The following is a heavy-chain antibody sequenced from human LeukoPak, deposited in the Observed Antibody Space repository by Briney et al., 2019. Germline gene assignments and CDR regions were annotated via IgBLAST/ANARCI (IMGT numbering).Heavy chain of an antibody. J-gene: IGHJ4*02. Sequence: PGGSLRLSCAASGFTLSSHWMTWVRQAPGKGLEWVANINQDGSVKYYVDSVRGRFTISRDNAKNSMHLQMNCLRAEDTAVYYCARWEIRGTAHQLDYWGQGTLVTVSS. CDR2: INQDGSVK. V-gene: IGHV3-7*01. D-gene: IGHD1-7*01. CDR3: ARWEIRGTAHQLDY. CDR1: GFTLSSHW.